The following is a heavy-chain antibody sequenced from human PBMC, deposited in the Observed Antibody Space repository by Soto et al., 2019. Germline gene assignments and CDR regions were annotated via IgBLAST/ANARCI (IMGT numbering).Heavy chain of an antibody. CDR2: ISYDVSNK. Sequence: PGGSLRLSCAASGFTFSSYAMHWVRQAPGKGLEWVAVISYDVSNKYYADSVKGRFTISRDNSKNTLYLQMNSLRAEDTAVYYCARKPINDFWRGYPFGMDVWGQGTKVTVSS. CDR1: GFTFSSYA. D-gene: IGHD3-3*01. CDR3: ARKPINDFWRGYPFGMDV. J-gene: IGHJ6*02. V-gene: IGHV3-30-3*01.